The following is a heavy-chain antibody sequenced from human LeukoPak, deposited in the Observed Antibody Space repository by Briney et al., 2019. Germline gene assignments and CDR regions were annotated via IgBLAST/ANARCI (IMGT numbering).Heavy chain of an antibody. CDR2: IYYSGST. Sequence: SETLSLTCTVSGGSISSYDWSWIRQPPGKGLEWIGYIYYSGSTNYNPSLKSRVTISVDTSKNQFSLKLSSVTAADTAVYYCARDYGRYYYGSGSSSWFDPWGQGTLVTVSS. CDR1: GGSISSYD. CDR3: ARDYGRYYYGSGSSSWFDP. V-gene: IGHV4-59*01. J-gene: IGHJ5*02. D-gene: IGHD3-10*01.